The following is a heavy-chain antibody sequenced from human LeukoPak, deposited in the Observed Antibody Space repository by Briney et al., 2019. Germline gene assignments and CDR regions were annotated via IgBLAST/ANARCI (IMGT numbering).Heavy chain of an antibody. V-gene: IGHV4-59*01. CDR2: IYYSGST. CDR3: ARGMIYRTIAAAGFPYFDY. J-gene: IGHJ4*02. Sequence: PSETLSLTCTVSGGSISSYYWSWIRQPPGKGLEWIGYIYYSGSTNYNPSLKSRVTISVDTSKNQFSLKLSSVTAADRAVYYCARGMIYRTIAAAGFPYFDYWGQGTLVTVSS. CDR1: GGSISSYY. D-gene: IGHD6-13*01.